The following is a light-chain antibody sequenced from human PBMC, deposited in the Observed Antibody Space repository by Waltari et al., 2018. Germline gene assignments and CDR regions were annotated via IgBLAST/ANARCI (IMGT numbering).Light chain of an antibody. CDR2: WAS. J-gene: IGKJ2*01. CDR3: QQYYSTPVT. CDR1: QTVLYSDNNNY. V-gene: IGKV4-1*01. Sequence: DIVMTQSPDSLAVSLGERASINCKSSQTVLYSDNNNYLGWYQQRPGQPPKLLFSWASTRESGVPDRFSGSGSGTDFTLTINSLQAEDVAIYYCQQYYSTPVTFGQGTKLEIK.